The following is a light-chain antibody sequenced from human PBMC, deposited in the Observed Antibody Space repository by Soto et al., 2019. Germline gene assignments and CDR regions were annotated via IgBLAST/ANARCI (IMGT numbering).Light chain of an antibody. CDR1: SSNIGNNY. V-gene: IGLV1-51*01. CDR3: GTWDSSLSAVV. Sequence: QSVLTQPPSVSAAPAQKVTISCSGSSSNIGNNYVSWYQQLPGTAPKLLIYDNNKRPSGIPDRFSGSKSGTSATLGITGLKTGDEADYYCGTWDSSLSAVVFGGGTKLTVL. J-gene: IGLJ2*01. CDR2: DNN.